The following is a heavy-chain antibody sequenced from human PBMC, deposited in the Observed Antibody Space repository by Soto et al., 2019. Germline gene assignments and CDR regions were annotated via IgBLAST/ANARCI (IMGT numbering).Heavy chain of an antibody. CDR2: ISDSGST. D-gene: IGHD3-22*01. CDR3: ARRDRSGFSYWLDT. Sequence: SDPLSLTSTVSGGSIRDGYYWSWIRQHPGKGLEWIGSISDSGSTSYNPSLKSRLTISVDTSKNQFSLNLRSVTAADTAVYYCARRDRSGFSYWLDTWGQGTLVTVSS. V-gene: IGHV4-31*03. J-gene: IGHJ5*02. CDR1: GGSIRDGYY.